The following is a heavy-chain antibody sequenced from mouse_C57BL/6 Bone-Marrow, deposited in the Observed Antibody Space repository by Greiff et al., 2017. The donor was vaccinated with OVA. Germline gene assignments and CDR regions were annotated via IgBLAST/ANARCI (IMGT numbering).Heavy chain of an antibody. J-gene: IGHJ2*01. CDR3: ARKGYGSPFDY. CDR2: IYPGDGDT. V-gene: IGHV1-80*01. CDR1: GYAFSSYW. Sequence: QVQLQQSGAELVKPGASVKISCKASGYAFSSYWMTWVKQRPGKGLEWIGQIYPGDGDTNYNGKFKGKATLTADKSTSTAYMQLSSLTSEDSAVYFCARKGYGSPFDYWGQGTTLTVSS. D-gene: IGHD1-1*01.